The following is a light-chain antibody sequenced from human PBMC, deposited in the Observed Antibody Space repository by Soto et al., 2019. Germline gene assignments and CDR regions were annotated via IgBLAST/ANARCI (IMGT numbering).Light chain of an antibody. CDR2: DAS. CDR1: QSVSTY. V-gene: IGKV3-11*01. CDR3: QQRRSWPPTIT. Sequence: EIVLTQSPATLSLSPGERAALSCRASQSVSTYLAWYQQRPGQAPRLLIYDASYRATDIPPRFSGSGSGTDFTLTICSLEPEDFAVYYCQQRRSWPPTITFGQGTRLEIK. J-gene: IGKJ5*01.